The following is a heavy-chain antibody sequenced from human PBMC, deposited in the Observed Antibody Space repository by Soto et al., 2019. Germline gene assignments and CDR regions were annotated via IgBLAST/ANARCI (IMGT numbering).Heavy chain of an antibody. CDR1: GFTFSSYG. J-gene: IGHJ4*02. CDR3: AKENMVTFGGVIVGPADFDY. V-gene: IGHV3-30*18. CDR2: ISYDGSNK. Sequence: QVQLVESGGGVVQPGRSLRLSCAASGFTFSSYGMHWVRQAPGKGLEWVAVISYDGSNKYYADSVKGRFTISRDNSNNTLYLQMNSLRAEDTAVYYCAKENMVTFGGVIVGPADFDYWGQGTLVTVSS. D-gene: IGHD3-16*02.